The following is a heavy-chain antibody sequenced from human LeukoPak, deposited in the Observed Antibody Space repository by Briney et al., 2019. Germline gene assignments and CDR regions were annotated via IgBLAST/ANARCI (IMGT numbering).Heavy chain of an antibody. Sequence: ASVKISCKVSGYTFTDYYMHWVHQAPGKGLEWMGLVDPEDGETIYAEKFQGRVTITADTFTDTAYMEMGSLRSEDTAVYYCARVIAAAGTSNDYWGQGTLVTVSS. CDR3: ARVIAAAGTSNDY. CDR2: VDPEDGET. D-gene: IGHD6-13*01. CDR1: GYTFTDYY. V-gene: IGHV1-69-2*01. J-gene: IGHJ4*02.